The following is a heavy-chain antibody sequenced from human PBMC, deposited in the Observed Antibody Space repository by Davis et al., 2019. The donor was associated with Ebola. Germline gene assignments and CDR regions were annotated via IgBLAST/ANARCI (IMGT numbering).Heavy chain of an antibody. J-gene: IGHJ4*02. CDR2: ISTNSVYI. D-gene: IGHD6-19*01. Sequence: GESLKISCAASGFTLSSYSMNWVRQAPGKGLEWLSFISTNSVYIYYADSVKGRFTISRDNAKNSLYLQINSLRAEDTALYFCARDSAPAEAPTRTFDYWGQGTLVTVSS. CDR3: ARDSAPAEAPTRTFDY. CDR1: GFTLSSYS. V-gene: IGHV3-21*01.